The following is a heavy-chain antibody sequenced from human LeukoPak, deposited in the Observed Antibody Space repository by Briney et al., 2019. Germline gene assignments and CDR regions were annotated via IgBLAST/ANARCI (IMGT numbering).Heavy chain of an antibody. J-gene: IGHJ3*02. CDR3: ARDLGYSGNYGAFDI. D-gene: IGHD1-26*01. CDR2: VYYNGST. V-gene: IGHV4-59*12. CDR1: GGSISSYY. Sequence: KPSETLSLTCTVSGGSISSYYWSWIRQPPGKGLEWVGYVYYNGSTKYNPSLKSRVKISVDTSENQFSLKLTSLTAADTAVYYCARDLGYSGNYGAFDIWGQGTRVTVSS.